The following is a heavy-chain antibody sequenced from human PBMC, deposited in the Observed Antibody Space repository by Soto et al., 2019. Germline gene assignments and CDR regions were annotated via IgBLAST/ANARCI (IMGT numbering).Heavy chain of an antibody. CDR2: ISAYNGKT. J-gene: IGHJ5*02. D-gene: IGHD3-3*01. CDR3: ARGYHFWSCYAPGWVAP. Sequence: ASVKVSWKASGYTFTSYGLSWVRPAPGQGLEGMGWISAYNGKTNYAQKLQGRVTMTTDTSTSTAYMELRSLRSDDTAVYYCARGYHFWSCYAPGWVAPSGQGTLVTVSS. V-gene: IGHV1-18*04. CDR1: GYTFTSYG.